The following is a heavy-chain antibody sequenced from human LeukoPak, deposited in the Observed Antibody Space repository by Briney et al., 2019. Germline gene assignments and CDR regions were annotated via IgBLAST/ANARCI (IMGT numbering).Heavy chain of an antibody. CDR2: IQQDGSEE. J-gene: IGHJ3*02. V-gene: IGHV3-7*01. Sequence: GGSLRLSCVGSGFIFSTYRMSWVRQTPGRGLEWVANIQQDGSEEYYLDSVKGRFTISRDNAKNSLYPQLNSLRAEDTAIYYCAKARDTDMQANDAFDIWGQGAMVTVSS. D-gene: IGHD5-18*01. CDR1: GFIFSTYR. CDR3: AKARDTDMQANDAFDI.